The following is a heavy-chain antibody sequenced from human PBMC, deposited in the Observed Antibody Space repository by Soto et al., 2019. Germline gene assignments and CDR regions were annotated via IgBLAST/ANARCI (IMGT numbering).Heavy chain of an antibody. CDR1: GYTFTSYD. Sequence: QVQLVQSGAEVKKPGASVKVSCKASGYTFTSYDINWVRQATGQGLEWMGWMNPNSGNTGYAQKFQGRVTMTRNTSISTAYMELSSLRSVDTAVYYCARGPGVVWFGELPSWFDPWGQGTLVTVSS. J-gene: IGHJ5*02. V-gene: IGHV1-8*01. CDR2: MNPNSGNT. CDR3: ARGPGVVWFGELPSWFDP. D-gene: IGHD3-10*01.